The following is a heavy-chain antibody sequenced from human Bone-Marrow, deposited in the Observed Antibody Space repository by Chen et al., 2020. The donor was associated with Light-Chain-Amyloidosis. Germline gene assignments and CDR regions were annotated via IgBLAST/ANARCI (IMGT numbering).Heavy chain of an antibody. V-gene: IGHV1-18*01. CDR2: ISTYNGNT. J-gene: IGHJ4*02. CDR1: GYTFTNYG. CDR3: ARTYDSSVDDSVYGYDY. Sequence: QVQLVQSVAEVKRPGASVKVSCKASGYTFTNYGINWVRQAPGQGLEWMGWISTYNGNTKYAQELQGRVTMTTDTSTNTAYMELRSLISDDTAVYYCARTYDSSVDDSVYGYDYWGQGSQVTVSS. D-gene: IGHD3-22*01.